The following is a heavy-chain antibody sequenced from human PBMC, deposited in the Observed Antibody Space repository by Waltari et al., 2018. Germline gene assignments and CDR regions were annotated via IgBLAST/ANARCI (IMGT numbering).Heavy chain of an antibody. CDR2: ISGGGKFL. D-gene: IGHD4-17*01. Sequence: EVNLVESGGGLVKPGESLRLPCAVSGFVFGNYGMNWVRQAPGKGFEWVAFISGGGKFLDYGDSVKGRFTISRDNAKNLIYLQMNGLRGEDSGVYYCARGRMTTRLTPWDFWGQGTLVTVSS. CDR1: GFVFGNYG. V-gene: IGHV3-21*06. CDR3: ARGRMTTRLTPWDF. J-gene: IGHJ1*01.